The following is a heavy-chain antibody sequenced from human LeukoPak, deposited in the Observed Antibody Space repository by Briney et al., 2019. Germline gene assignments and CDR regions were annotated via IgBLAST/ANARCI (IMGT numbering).Heavy chain of an antibody. CDR1: GGSIYSDY. CDR2: IYYSGSN. CDR3: ARDRDLSSGWTDAFDI. J-gene: IGHJ3*02. D-gene: IGHD6-19*01. Sequence: PSETLSLTCTVSGGSIYSDYWSWIRQPPGKGLEWIGYIYYSGSNNYNPSLKSRVTISVDTSKNQFSLKLSSVTAADTAVYYCARDRDLSSGWTDAFDIWGQGTMVTVSS. V-gene: IGHV4-59*12.